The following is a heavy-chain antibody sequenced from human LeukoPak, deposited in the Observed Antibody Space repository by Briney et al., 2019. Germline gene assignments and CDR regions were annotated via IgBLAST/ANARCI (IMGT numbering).Heavy chain of an antibody. CDR3: AKDHDPLAAAGYFDY. CDR2: LRYDGSNK. Sequence: GGSLRLSCAASEFIFSSYGMHWVRQAPGKGLEWVAFLRYDGSNKYYADSVKGRFTISRDNSKNTLYLQMNSLRAEDTAVYYCAKDHDPLAAAGYFDYWGQGTLVTVSS. J-gene: IGHJ4*02. V-gene: IGHV3-30*02. CDR1: EFIFSSYG. D-gene: IGHD6-13*01.